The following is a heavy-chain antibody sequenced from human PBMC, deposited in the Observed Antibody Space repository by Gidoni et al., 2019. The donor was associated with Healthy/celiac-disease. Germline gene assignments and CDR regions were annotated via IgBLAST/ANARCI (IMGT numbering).Heavy chain of an antibody. D-gene: IGHD1-26*01. CDR2: IKQDGSEK. CDR3: ARDLELSLLERTEHG. J-gene: IGHJ4*02. V-gene: IGHV3-7*03. Sequence: EVQLVESGGGLVQPGGSLRLSCASSGFPLSTYWMSWVRQAPGKGLEWVANIKQDGSEKYYVDSVKGRFTISRDNAKNSLYLQMNSLRAEDTAVYYCARDLELSLLERTEHGWGQGTLVTVSS. CDR1: GFPLSTYW.